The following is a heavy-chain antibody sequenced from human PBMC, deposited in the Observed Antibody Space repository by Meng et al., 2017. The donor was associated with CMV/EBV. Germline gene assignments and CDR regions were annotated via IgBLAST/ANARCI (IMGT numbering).Heavy chain of an antibody. J-gene: IGHJ6*02. Sequence: GESLKISCAASGFTFSSYEMNWVRQAPGKGLEWVSYISSSGSTIYYADSVKGRFTISRDNAKNSLYLQMNSLRAEGTAVYYCARDLAVAGSHYYYGMDVWGQGTTVTVSS. CDR3: ARDLAVAGSHYYYGMDV. V-gene: IGHV3-48*03. CDR2: ISSSGSTI. D-gene: IGHD6-19*01. CDR1: GFTFSSYE.